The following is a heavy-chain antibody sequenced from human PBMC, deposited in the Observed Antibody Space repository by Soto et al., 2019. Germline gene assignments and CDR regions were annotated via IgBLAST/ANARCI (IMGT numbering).Heavy chain of an antibody. CDR3: ARHRTYYYGSGSYYFPNWFDP. CDR2: IYYSGST. D-gene: IGHD3-10*01. CDR1: GGSISSSSYY. V-gene: IGHV4-39*01. Sequence: LSLTCTVSGGSISSSSYYWGWIRQPPGKGLEWIGSIYYSGSTYYNPSLKSRVTISVDTSKNQFSLKLSSVTAADTAVYYCARHRTYYYGSGSYYFPNWFDPWGQGTLVTVSS. J-gene: IGHJ5*02.